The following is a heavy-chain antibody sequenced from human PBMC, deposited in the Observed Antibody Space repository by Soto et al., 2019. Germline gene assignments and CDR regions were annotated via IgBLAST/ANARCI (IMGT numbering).Heavy chain of an antibody. V-gene: IGHV4-31*03. CDR2: TYYSGST. CDR1: DGSISSGGYY. D-gene: IGHD3-9*01. CDR3: ARGLRYFDWFPPMDV. Sequence: SETLSLTCTVSDGSISSGGYYWNWIRQRPGKGLEWIGYTYYSGSTYYNPSLKSRVTISVDTSKNQFSLKLSSVTAADTAVYYCARGLRYFDWFPPMDVWGKGTTVTVSS. J-gene: IGHJ6*04.